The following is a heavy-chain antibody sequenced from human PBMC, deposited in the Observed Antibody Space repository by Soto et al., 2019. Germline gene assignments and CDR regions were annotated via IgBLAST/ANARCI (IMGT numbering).Heavy chain of an antibody. CDR3: ARPFGERVSYGDYAY. CDR1: GYSFTSYW. D-gene: IGHD4-17*01. Sequence: EVQLVQSGAEVKKQGESLKISCKGSGYSFTSYWIGGVRQMPGKGLEWMGIIYPGDSDTRYSPSFQGQVTISADKSISTAYLQWSSLKASDIAMYYCARPFGERVSYGDYAYWGQGTLVTVSS. J-gene: IGHJ4*02. V-gene: IGHV5-51*03. CDR2: IYPGDSDT.